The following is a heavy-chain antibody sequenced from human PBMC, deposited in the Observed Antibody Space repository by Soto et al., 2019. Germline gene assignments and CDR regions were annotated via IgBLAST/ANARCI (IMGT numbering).Heavy chain of an antibody. V-gene: IGHV4-31*03. J-gene: IGHJ5*02. CDR3: ASIWSSSWYYLRRGWFDP. CDR2: IYYSGST. CDR1: GGSISSGGYY. Sequence: QVQLQESGPGLVKPSQTLSLTCTVSGGSISSGGYYWSWIRQHPGKGLEWIGYIYYSGSTYYNPSLKSRVTISVDTSKNQFSLKLSSVTAADTAVYYCASIWSSSWYYLRRGWFDPWGQGTLVTVSS. D-gene: IGHD6-13*01.